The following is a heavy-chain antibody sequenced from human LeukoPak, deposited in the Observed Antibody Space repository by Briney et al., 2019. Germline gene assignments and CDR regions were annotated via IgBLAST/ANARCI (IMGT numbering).Heavy chain of an antibody. Sequence: PGGSLRLSCEASGFTFSSYATSWVRQAPGQGLEWVSAISGSGGSTYCADSVQGRFTISRDNSKNTLYLQMNSLRAEDTAVYYCAKGRSAFDIWGQGTMGSVSS. J-gene: IGHJ3*02. CDR3: AKGRSAFDI. CDR1: GFTFSSYA. V-gene: IGHV3-23*01. D-gene: IGHD1-14*01. CDR2: ISGSGGST.